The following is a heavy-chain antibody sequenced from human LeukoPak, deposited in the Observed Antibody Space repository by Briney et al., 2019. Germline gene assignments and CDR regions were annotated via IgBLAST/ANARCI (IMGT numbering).Heavy chain of an antibody. Sequence: PGGSLRLSCAASGFTFGSYAMSWVRQAPGKGLEWVSAISGSGGSTYYADSVKGRFTISRDNSKNMLYLQMNSLRAEDTAVYYCAKEVVPAAIGVPYFDYWGQGTLVTVSS. CDR3: AKEVVPAAIGVPYFDY. J-gene: IGHJ4*02. CDR1: GFTFGSYA. CDR2: ISGSGGST. D-gene: IGHD2-2*01. V-gene: IGHV3-23*01.